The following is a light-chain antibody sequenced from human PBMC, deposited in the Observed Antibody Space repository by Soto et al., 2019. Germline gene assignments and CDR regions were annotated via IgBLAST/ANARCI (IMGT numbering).Light chain of an antibody. Sequence: DIQMTQSPSTLSASVGDRVTITCRASQSMNDWLAWYQQKPGKAPKFLIYDASSLQSGVPSRFSGSGSGTEFPLTIDSLQPDDVATYYCLRYNAFSQTFGQGTKVEI. V-gene: IGKV1-5*01. CDR2: DAS. CDR3: LRYNAFSQT. CDR1: QSMNDW. J-gene: IGKJ1*01.